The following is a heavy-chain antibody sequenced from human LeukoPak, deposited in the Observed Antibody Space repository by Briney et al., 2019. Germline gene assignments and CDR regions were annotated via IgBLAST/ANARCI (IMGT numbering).Heavy chain of an antibody. Sequence: GGSLRLTCAASGFTFSSYGMHWVRQAPGKGLEWVAFIRHDGSNKYYADSVKGRFTISRDNSKNTLYLQMNSLRAGDTAVNYCARVRVGSGSSHAADAFDIWGQGTMVTVSS. CDR1: GFTFSSYG. CDR2: IRHDGSNK. V-gene: IGHV3-30*02. D-gene: IGHD1-26*01. J-gene: IGHJ3*02. CDR3: ARVRVGSGSSHAADAFDI.